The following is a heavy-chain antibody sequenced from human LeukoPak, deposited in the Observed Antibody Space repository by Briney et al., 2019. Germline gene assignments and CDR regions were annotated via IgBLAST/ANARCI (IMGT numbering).Heavy chain of an antibody. CDR3: ARGGKYYGDYWYFDL. CDR2: IYYNGST. J-gene: IGHJ2*01. Sequence: SETLSLTCTVSGGSISSYYWSWIRQPPGEGLEWIGYIYYNGSTNYNPSLKSRVTISVDTSKNQFSLKLSSVTAADTAVYYCARGGKYYGDYWYFDLWGRGTLVTVSS. V-gene: IGHV4-59*01. D-gene: IGHD4-17*01. CDR1: GGSISSYY.